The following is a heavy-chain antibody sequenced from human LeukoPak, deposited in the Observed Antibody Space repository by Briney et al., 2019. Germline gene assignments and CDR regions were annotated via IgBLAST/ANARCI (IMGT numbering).Heavy chain of an antibody. CDR3: TTGMFDF. V-gene: IGHV3-43*01. Sequence: PGRSLRLSCAASGFTFDDYAMHWVRQVPGKGLEWLSLISWDGGKTNYGNSVKGRFTVSRDNSKNSLFLQMNSLKIDDSGYYYCTTGMFDFWGQGTLVTVSS. J-gene: IGHJ4*02. CDR2: ISWDGGKT. D-gene: IGHD1-1*01. CDR1: GFTFDDYA.